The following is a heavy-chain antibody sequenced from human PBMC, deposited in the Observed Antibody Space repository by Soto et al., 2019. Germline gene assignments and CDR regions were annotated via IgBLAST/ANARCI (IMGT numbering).Heavy chain of an antibody. CDR1: GYTFSNFA. D-gene: IGHD2-8*01. CDR2: ISGYNGDT. V-gene: IGHV1-3*01. CDR3: AKNGQPPYYYYGLDV. J-gene: IGHJ6*02. Sequence: GASVKISCKASGYTFSNFAMHWVRQAPGQSLEWMGWISGYNGDTKYSQKFQDRVSMTIDTSTGTAYMELRSLTSDDTAIYYCAKNGQPPYYYYGLDVWGQGTKVTSP.